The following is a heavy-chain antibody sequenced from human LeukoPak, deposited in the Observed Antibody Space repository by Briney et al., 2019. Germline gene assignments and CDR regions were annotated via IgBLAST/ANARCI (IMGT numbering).Heavy chain of an antibody. CDR3: ASVIQSGSYYLFDP. J-gene: IGHJ5*02. CDR1: GGSIINFH. Sequence: SETLSLTCTVSGGSIINFHWGWIRQPPGKGLEWVGYIYYSGSTNYNPSLKSRVTISVDTSKNQFSLKLSSVAAADTAVYYCASVIQSGSYYLFDPWGQGVLVTVSS. V-gene: IGHV4-59*08. D-gene: IGHD1-26*01. CDR2: IYYSGST.